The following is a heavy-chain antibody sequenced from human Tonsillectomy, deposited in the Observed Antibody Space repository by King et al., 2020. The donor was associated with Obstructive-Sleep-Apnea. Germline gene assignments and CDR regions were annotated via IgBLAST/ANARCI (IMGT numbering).Heavy chain of an antibody. V-gene: IGHV4-31*03. CDR1: GGSISSDGYY. J-gene: IGHJ4*02. Sequence: LQLQESGPGLVKPSQTLSLTCIVSGGSISSDGYYWSWIRQHPGKGLEWIAYIYYSGSTYYNPTLKSRVTISVDTSKNQLSLKLSSMTAADTAVYYCARGSPYYFDHWGQGTLVTVSS. CDR3: ARGSPYYFDH. CDR2: IYYSGST. D-gene: IGHD3-10*01.